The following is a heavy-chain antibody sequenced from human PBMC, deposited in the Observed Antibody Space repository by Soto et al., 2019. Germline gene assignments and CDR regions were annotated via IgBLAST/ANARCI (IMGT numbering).Heavy chain of an antibody. D-gene: IGHD6-13*01. V-gene: IGHV1-69*01. CDR1: GGTFSSYA. CDR2: IIPIFGTA. CDR3: ARGPPGSSSWYWYFDL. J-gene: IGHJ2*01. Sequence: QVQLVQSGAEVKKPGSSVKVSCKASGGTFSSYAISWVRQAPGQGLEWMGGIIPIFGTANYAQKFQGRVAITADESTSTAYVELSSLRSEDTAVYYCARGPPGSSSWYWYFDLWGRGTLVSVSS.